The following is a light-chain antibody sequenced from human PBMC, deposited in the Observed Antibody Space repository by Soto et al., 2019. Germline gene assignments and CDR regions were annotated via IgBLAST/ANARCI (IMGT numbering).Light chain of an antibody. CDR1: QSLVLSDRNTY. Sequence: DVVMTQYPLSLPVTLGQPASISCRSSQSLVLSDRNTYLSWFQQRPGQSPRRLIYEVSKRDSGVQDRFSGSGSGTDFTLRISRVEAEDVGDSYCMQGTPWPITFGEGKRLEI. CDR3: MQGTPWPIT. V-gene: IGKV2-30*01. CDR2: EVS. J-gene: IGKJ5*01.